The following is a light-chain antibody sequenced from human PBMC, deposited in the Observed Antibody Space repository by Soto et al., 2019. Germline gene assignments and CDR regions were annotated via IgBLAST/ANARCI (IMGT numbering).Light chain of an antibody. Sequence: QSLLTQPASVSGSPGQAITISCTGTSSDVGGYNYVSWYQQHPGTAPKLVIYQFSTRPSGVSDRFSGSKSGNTASLTISGLQAEDEADYYCTSYTSTSTPGFGTGTKVTVL. J-gene: IGLJ1*01. CDR1: SSDVGGYNY. CDR2: QFS. CDR3: TSYTSTSTPG. V-gene: IGLV2-14*01.